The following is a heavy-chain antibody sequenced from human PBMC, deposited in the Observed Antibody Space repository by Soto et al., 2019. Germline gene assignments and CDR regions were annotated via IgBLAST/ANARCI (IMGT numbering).Heavy chain of an antibody. CDR3: AKMFPRLPTVTTRGYGMDV. V-gene: IGHV3-30*18. D-gene: IGHD4-17*01. CDR2: ISYDGSNK. CDR1: GFTFSSYG. J-gene: IGHJ6*02. Sequence: GGSLRLSCAASGFTFSSYGMHWVRQAPGKGLEWVAVISYDGSNKYYADSVKGRFTISRDNSKNTLYLQMNSLRAEDTAVYYCAKMFPRLPTVTTRGYGMDVWGQGTTVTVSS.